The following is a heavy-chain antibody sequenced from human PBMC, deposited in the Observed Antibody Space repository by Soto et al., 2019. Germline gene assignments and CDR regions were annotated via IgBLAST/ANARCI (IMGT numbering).Heavy chain of an antibody. CDR3: ARGDATKIVVTTYYAMDV. D-gene: IGHD3-22*01. J-gene: IGHJ6*02. CDR1: GGSLSNFG. CDR2: IIPVFGTP. V-gene: IGHV1-69*12. Sequence: QVQLVQSGAEVKKPGSSVKVSCTASGGSLSNFGISWVRQAPGQGLEWMGAIIPVFGTPNYAQKFQDRVTIYADESTTTVYMEVRSLTSEDTAVYYCARGDATKIVVTTYYAMDVWGQGTTVTVSS.